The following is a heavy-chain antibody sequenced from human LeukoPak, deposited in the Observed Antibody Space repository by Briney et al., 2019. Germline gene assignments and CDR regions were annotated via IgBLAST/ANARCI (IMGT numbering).Heavy chain of an antibody. V-gene: IGHV2-5*02. CDR3: AHRPGSYYDELFDY. CDR1: GFSLSTSGVG. Sequence: SGPTLVKPPQTPTLTCTLSGFSLSTSGVGVGWIPPPPGKAPEGPALIYWDDDKRYSPSLKSRLTITKDTSKNQVVLTMTNMDPVDTATYYCAHRPGSYYDELFDYWGQGTLVTVSS. J-gene: IGHJ4*02. CDR2: IYWDDDK. D-gene: IGHD1-26*01.